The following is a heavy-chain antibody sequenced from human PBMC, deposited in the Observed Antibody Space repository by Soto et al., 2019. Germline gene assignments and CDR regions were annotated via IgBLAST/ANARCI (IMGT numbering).Heavy chain of an antibody. CDR3: ARDMGFGLSDY. D-gene: IGHD3-10*01. Sequence: ASVKVSCKASGYDFSSYAMHWVRQAPGQRLEWMGWINAGNGNTKYSQKFQGRVTITRDTSASTAYMELSSLRSEDTAVYYCARDMGFGLSDYWGQGTLVTVSS. V-gene: IGHV1-3*01. CDR2: INAGNGNT. J-gene: IGHJ4*02. CDR1: GYDFSSYA.